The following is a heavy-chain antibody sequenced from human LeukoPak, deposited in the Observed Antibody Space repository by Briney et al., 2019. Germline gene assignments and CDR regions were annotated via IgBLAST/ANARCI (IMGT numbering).Heavy chain of an antibody. J-gene: IGHJ4*02. V-gene: IGHV3-74*01. CDR3: ARVVDTHFDN. D-gene: IGHD5-18*01. CDR1: GFTLSSYW. Sequence: GGSLSLSCAAPGFTLSSYWMHWVRQAPGKGLVWVSRMKSDESTTTYADSVKGRFTISRDNAKNTLYLQMNSLRAEDTAVYYCARVVDTHFDNWGQGTLVTVSS. CDR2: MKSDESTT.